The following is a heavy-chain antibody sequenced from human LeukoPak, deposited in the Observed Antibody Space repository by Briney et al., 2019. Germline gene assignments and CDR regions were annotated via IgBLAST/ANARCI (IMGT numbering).Heavy chain of an antibody. Sequence: GRSLRLSCAASGFTFSNCGMHWVRQAPGKGLEWVALIWYDGSNKYYTDSVKGRLTISRDNSKDTLFLQMNGLRAEDTAVYYCAREGPRGNSQFDYWGQGTLVTVSS. CDR3: AREGPRGNSQFDY. CDR2: IWYDGSNK. V-gene: IGHV3-33*01. J-gene: IGHJ4*02. D-gene: IGHD2/OR15-2a*01. CDR1: GFTFSNCG.